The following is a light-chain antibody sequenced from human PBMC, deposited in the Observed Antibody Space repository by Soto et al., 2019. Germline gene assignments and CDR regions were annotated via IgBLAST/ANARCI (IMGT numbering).Light chain of an antibody. CDR3: QQYADSPLT. J-gene: IGKJ4*01. CDR1: RSVGGSY. CDR2: GAS. Sequence: EIVLTQSPGTVSLSPGERATLSCRASRSVGGSYLAWYQQKPGQAPRLSIYGASSRAANIPDRFSGSGSGTDFTLTISRLEPEDFAVYFCQQYADSPLTFGGGTKVEIK. V-gene: IGKV3-20*01.